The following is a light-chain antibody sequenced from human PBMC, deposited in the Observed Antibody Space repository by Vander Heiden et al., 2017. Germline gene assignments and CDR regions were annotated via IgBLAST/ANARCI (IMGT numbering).Light chain of an antibody. Sequence: VTISCTGTSSDVGGHNYVSWYQQHPGKAPKLMIYEVSKRPSGVPDRFSGSKSGNTASLTVSGPQAEDEADYYCSSYAGSNKVFGGGTKLTVL. CDR2: EVS. CDR3: SSYAGSNKV. CDR1: SSDVGGHNY. V-gene: IGLV2-8*01. J-gene: IGLJ3*02.